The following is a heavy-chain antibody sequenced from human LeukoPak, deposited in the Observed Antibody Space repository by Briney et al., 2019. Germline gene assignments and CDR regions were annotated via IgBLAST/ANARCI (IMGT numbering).Heavy chain of an antibody. D-gene: IGHD3-22*01. CDR3: ATRDYYDSSGYNDAFDI. Sequence: PGGSLRLSCAASGFTVSSNYMSWVRQAPGKGLEWVSVIYSGGSTYYADSVKGRFTTSRDNSKNTLYLQMNSLRAEDTAVYYCATRDYYDSSGYNDAFDIWGQGTMVTVSS. CDR2: IYSGGST. J-gene: IGHJ3*02. V-gene: IGHV3-53*01. CDR1: GFTVSSNY.